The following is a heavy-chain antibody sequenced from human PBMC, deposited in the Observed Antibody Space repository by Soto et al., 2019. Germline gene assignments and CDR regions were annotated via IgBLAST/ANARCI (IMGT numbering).Heavy chain of an antibody. CDR3: ARDNYDGSGYHSGLDP. D-gene: IGHD3-22*01. CDR1: GVSVDTGGFY. CDR2: VYFGGAT. Sequence: SETLSLTCTVSGVSVDTGGFYWSWIRQRPDKGLEWIGYVYFGGATFYNPSLKSRVTISVGTSENQFSLKLTSVTAADTAIYYCARDNYDGSGYHSGLDPWGPGTLVTVSS. V-gene: IGHV4-31*03. J-gene: IGHJ5*02.